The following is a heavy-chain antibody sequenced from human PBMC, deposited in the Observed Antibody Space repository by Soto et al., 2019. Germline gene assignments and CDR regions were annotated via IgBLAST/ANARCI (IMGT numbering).Heavy chain of an antibody. CDR1: GFAFSNYE. J-gene: IGHJ6*02. V-gene: IGHV3-48*03. D-gene: IGHD4-4*01. Sequence: GGSLRLSCAASGFAFSNYEMNWVRQAPGKGLEWVSYIGTRGRTIYYADSVKGRFTISRDNSKNSLYLQMNSLRAEDTAVYYCARDPAIYSGKFDYGLDVWGQGTTVTVSS. CDR3: ARDPAIYSGKFDYGLDV. CDR2: IGTRGRTI.